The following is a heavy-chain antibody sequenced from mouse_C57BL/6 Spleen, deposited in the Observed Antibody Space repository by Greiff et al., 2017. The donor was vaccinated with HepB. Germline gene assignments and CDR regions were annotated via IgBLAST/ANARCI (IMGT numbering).Heavy chain of an antibody. D-gene: IGHD1-1*01. CDR1: GYSITSGYD. V-gene: IGHV3-1*01. CDR2: ISYSGST. CDR3: ARGFYGRAFDY. J-gene: IGHJ2*01. Sequence: EVKLMESGPGMVKPSQSLSLTCTVTGYSITSGYDWHWIRHFPGNKLEWMGYISYSGSTNYNPSLKSRISITHDISKNHFFLKLNSVTTEDTATYYCARGFYGRAFDYWGQGTTLTVSS.